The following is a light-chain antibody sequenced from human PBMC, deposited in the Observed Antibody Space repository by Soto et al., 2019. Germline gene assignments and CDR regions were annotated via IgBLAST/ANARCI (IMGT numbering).Light chain of an antibody. J-gene: IGKJ3*01. CDR2: GAS. Sequence: EIVLTQSPGTLSLSPGERATLSCRASQSVRSTYLAWYQQKPGQAPRLLIYGASSRASGIPDRFSGSGSGTDFTLTISRLEPEDFAVYYWQLYITSLAAFTFGPGTKWISN. CDR1: QSVRSTY. CDR3: QLYITSLAAFT. V-gene: IGKV3-20*01.